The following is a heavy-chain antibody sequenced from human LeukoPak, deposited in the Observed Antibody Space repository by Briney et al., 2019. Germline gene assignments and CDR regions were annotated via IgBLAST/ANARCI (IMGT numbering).Heavy chain of an antibody. Sequence: ASVKVSCKASGYTFTGYYMHWVRQAPGQGLEWMGWISIDNGNTNYAQNLQDRVTLTADTFTRTAYLELRSLRSDDTAVYYCARISGTYYYLFDFWGQGTLVTVSS. CDR3: ARISGTYYYLFDF. J-gene: IGHJ4*02. CDR1: GYTFTGYY. V-gene: IGHV1-18*04. CDR2: ISIDNGNT. D-gene: IGHD3-22*01.